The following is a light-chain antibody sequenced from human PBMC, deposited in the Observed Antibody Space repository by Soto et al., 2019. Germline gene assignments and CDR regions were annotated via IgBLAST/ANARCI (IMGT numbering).Light chain of an antibody. CDR3: ETCDSNSHWV. CDR1: SGHSSDI. CDR2: IEGSGSY. Sequence: QLVLTQSSSASASLGSSVTLTCTLSSGHSSDIIAWHQQQPGKAPRYLMKIEGSGSYNKGSGVPDHFSGSSSGADRYLTISNLQFEDEADYYCETCDSNSHWVFGGGTKVTVL. V-gene: IGLV4-60*02. J-gene: IGLJ3*02.